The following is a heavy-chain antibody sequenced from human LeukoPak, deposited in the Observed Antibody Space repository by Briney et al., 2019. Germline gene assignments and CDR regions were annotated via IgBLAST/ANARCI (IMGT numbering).Heavy chain of an antibody. V-gene: IGHV3-30*02. CDR2: IRYDGSNT. CDR3: ATAPYDSIGIFDY. D-gene: IGHD3-22*01. Sequence: QTGGSLRLSCAASEFTFSSYAMHWVRQAPDKGLEWVAFIRYDGSNTYYADSVKGRFTISRDNNKNSLYLQMNSLRTEDTALYYCATAPYDSIGIFDYWGQGTLVTVSS. CDR1: EFTFSSYA. J-gene: IGHJ4*02.